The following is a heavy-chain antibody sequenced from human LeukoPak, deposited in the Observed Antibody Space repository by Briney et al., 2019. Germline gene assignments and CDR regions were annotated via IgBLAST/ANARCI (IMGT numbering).Heavy chain of an antibody. CDR2: ISSSGRTI. CDR3: ARHTTTTTRHFDY. V-gene: IGHV3-48*02. D-gene: IGHD1-1*01. Sequence: GGSLRLSCVASGFTFSSYSMNWVRQAPGKGLEWVSFISSSGRTIYHADSVKGRFTISRDNAKNSLDLQMNSLRDEDTAVYYCARHTTTTTRHFDYWGHGTLVTVSS. CDR1: GFTFSSYS. J-gene: IGHJ4*01.